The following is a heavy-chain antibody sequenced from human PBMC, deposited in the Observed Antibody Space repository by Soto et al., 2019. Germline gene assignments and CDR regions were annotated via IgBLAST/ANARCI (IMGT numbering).Heavy chain of an antibody. CDR3: ASDRSSGWDQGYGMDV. Sequence: SETLSLTCTVSGGSISTYYWSWIRQPPGKGPEWIGYIYYSGSTSYNPSLKSRVTISVDTSKNQFSLKLRSVTAADTAVYYCASDRSSGWDQGYGMDVWGQGTTVTVSS. CDR2: IYYSGST. J-gene: IGHJ6*02. D-gene: IGHD6-19*01. V-gene: IGHV4-59*01. CDR1: GGSISTYY.